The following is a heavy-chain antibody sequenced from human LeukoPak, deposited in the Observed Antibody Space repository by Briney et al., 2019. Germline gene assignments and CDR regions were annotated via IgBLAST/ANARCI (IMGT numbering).Heavy chain of an antibody. CDR2: IIPIFGTA. CDR3: AGRITMIVVAIDYYMDV. V-gene: IGHV1-69*06. D-gene: IGHD3-22*01. CDR1: GGTFSSYA. Sequence: ASVKVSCKASGGTFSSYAISWVRQAPGQGLEWVGGIIPIFGTANYAQKFQGRVTITADKSTSTAYMELSSLRSEDTAVYYCAGRITMIVVAIDYYMDVWGKGTTVTVSS. J-gene: IGHJ6*03.